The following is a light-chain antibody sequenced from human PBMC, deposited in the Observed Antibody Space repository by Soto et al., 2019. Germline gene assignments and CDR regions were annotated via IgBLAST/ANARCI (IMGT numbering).Light chain of an antibody. CDR3: DQYGRAAGFT. Sequence: EIVLTQSPGTLSLSPGERATLSCRASQSVSSSYLAWYQQKPGQAPRLLIYGASSRATGIPDRFSGSGSGKEFALIMSRLERADFGVYYCDQYGRAAGFTFGRGTKVDIK. CDR2: GAS. CDR1: QSVSSSY. V-gene: IGKV3-20*01. J-gene: IGKJ3*01.